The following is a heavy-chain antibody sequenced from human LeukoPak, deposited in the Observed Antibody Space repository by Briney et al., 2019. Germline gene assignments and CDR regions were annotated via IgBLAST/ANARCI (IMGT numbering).Heavy chain of an antibody. D-gene: IGHD3-3*01. J-gene: IGHJ6*03. Sequence: GSLRLSCAASGFTFNSYSMNWVRQAPGKGLEWFSSISSSSSYIYYADLLKGRFTISRDNAKNSLYLQMNSLRAEDTAVYYCARCSNFSQGTYYQYMDFWGKGTTVAVSS. CDR1: GFTFNSYS. CDR3: ARCSNFSQGTYYQYMDF. CDR2: ISSSSSYI. V-gene: IGHV3-21*01.